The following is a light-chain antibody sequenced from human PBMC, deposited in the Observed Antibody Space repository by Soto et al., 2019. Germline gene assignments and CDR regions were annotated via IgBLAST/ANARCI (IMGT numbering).Light chain of an antibody. V-gene: IGKV3-20*01. Sequence: EIVLTQSPGTLSLSPGERATLSCRASQSVSSSYLAWYQHKPGQAPRLLIYGASSMATGIPDRFSGSGSGTDFPLTISRLEPEDFAVYYCQQYGSSPHTFGQGTKLEIK. CDR3: QQYGSSPHT. CDR2: GAS. CDR1: QSVSSSY. J-gene: IGKJ2*01.